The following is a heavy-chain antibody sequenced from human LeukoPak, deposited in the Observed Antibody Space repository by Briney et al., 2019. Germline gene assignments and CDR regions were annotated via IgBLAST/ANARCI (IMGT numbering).Heavy chain of an antibody. CDR1: GGSISSSSYY. CDR2: IYYSGST. Sequence: SETLSLTCTVSGGSISSSSYYWSWIRQHPGKGLEWIGYIYYSGSTYYNPSLKSRVTISVDTSKNQFSLKLSSVTAADTAVYYCARGPPRYSYGYFSDYWGQGTLVTVSS. V-gene: IGHV4-31*03. J-gene: IGHJ4*02. CDR3: ARGPPRYSYGYFSDY. D-gene: IGHD5-18*01.